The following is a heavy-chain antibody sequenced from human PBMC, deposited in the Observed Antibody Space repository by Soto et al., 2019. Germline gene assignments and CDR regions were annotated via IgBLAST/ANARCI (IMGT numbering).Heavy chain of an antibody. CDR2: ISAYNGNT. CDR3: ARDSYSGGSYAFAY. V-gene: IGHV1-18*01. J-gene: IGHJ4*02. D-gene: IGHD1-26*01. Sequence: QVQLVQSGAEVKKPGASVKVSCKASGYTFTSYGISWERQAPGQGLEWMGWISAYNGNTNYAQKHQCRVTMTTNTSTRTDYMEMRSLRSDDTAVYYCARDSYSGGSYAFAYRGQGTLVTVPP. CDR1: GYTFTSYG.